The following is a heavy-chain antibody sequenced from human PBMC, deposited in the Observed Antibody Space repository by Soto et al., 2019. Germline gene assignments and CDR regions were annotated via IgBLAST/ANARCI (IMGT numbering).Heavy chain of an antibody. CDR1: GFTFSSYA. Sequence: QVQLVESGGGVVQPGRSLRLSCAASGFTFSSYAMHWVRQAPGKGLEWVAVISYDGSNKYYADSVKGRFTISRDNSKNTLYLQMNSLRAEDTAVYYCARDTLTERGLPIRIPLYFDYWGQGTLVTVSS. CDR3: ARDTLTERGLPIRIPLYFDY. J-gene: IGHJ4*02. V-gene: IGHV3-30-3*01. CDR2: ISYDGSNK. D-gene: IGHD2-2*02.